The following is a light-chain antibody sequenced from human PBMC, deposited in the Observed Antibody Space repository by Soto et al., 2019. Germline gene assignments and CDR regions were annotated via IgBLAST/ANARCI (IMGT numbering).Light chain of an antibody. V-gene: IGLV2-23*01. Sequence: QSVLTQPASVSGSPGQSLTISCTGTSSDVGSYNLVSWYQQHPGKAPKLMIYEGSKRPSGVSNRLSGSKSGNTASLTISWLQAEDEADYYCCSYAGSSTPRVFGGGTQVTVL. CDR3: CSYAGSSTPRV. CDR2: EGS. J-gene: IGLJ3*02. CDR1: SSDVGSYNL.